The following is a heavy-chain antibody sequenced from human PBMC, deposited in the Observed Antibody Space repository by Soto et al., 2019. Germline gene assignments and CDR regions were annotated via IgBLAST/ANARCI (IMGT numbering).Heavy chain of an antibody. CDR3: ARENDYSNPGWFDP. V-gene: IGHV3-21*01. Sequence: GGSLRLSCAASGFTFSSYSMNWVRQAPGKGLEWVSSISSSSSYIYYGDSMKGRFTISRDNAKNSLYLQMSSLRAEDTAVYYCARENDYSNPGWFDPWGQGTLVTVSS. CDR2: ISSSSSYI. CDR1: GFTFSSYS. J-gene: IGHJ5*02. D-gene: IGHD4-4*01.